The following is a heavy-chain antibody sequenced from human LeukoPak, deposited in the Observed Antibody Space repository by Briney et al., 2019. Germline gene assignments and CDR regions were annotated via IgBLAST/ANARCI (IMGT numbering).Heavy chain of an antibody. CDR2: IYYSGST. CDR1: GGSISSHY. D-gene: IGHD3-22*01. V-gene: IGHV4-59*11. Sequence: SETLSLTCTVSGGSISSHYWSWIRQPPGKGLEWIGYIYYSGSTNYNPSLKSRVTISVDTSKNQFSLKLSSVTAADTAVYYCARPDDNYYDSSGYYYGDAFDIWGQGTMVTVSS. J-gene: IGHJ3*02. CDR3: ARPDDNYYDSSGYYYGDAFDI.